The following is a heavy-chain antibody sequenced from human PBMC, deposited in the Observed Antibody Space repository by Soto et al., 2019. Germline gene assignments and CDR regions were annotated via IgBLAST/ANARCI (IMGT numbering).Heavy chain of an antibody. Sequence: GGSLRLSCAASGFTFSSYAMSWVRQAPGKGLEWVSTISGSGGSTYYADSVKGRFTISRDNSKNTLYLQMNSLRAEDTAVHYCAKAPEYCSSTSCGNNYDYYGMDVWGQGTTVTVSS. D-gene: IGHD2-2*01. CDR3: AKAPEYCSSTSCGNNYDYYGMDV. CDR1: GFTFSSYA. CDR2: ISGSGGST. J-gene: IGHJ6*02. V-gene: IGHV3-23*01.